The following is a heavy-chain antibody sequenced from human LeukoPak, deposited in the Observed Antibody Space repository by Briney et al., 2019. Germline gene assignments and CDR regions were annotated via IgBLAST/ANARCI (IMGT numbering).Heavy chain of an antibody. CDR1: GGSISNYY. V-gene: IGHV4-4*07. CDR3: ARTSARGAQFDY. Sequence: SEALSLTCTVSGGSISNYYWSWIRQPAGMGLEWIGRIYASGSTNYNPSLKSRVTMSVDTSNNQFSLNLSSVTAADTAVYYCARTSARGAQFDYWGQGALVTVSS. J-gene: IGHJ4*02. CDR2: IYASGST. D-gene: IGHD3-10*01.